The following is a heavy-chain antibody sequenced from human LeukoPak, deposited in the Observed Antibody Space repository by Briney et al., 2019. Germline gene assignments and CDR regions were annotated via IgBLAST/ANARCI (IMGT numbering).Heavy chain of an antibody. CDR3: AKDSFSGGYGSGWWDY. CDR1: GFTFDDYA. J-gene: IGHJ4*02. V-gene: IGHV3-9*01. D-gene: IGHD6-19*01. Sequence: GRSLRLSCAASGFTFDDYAMHWVRQAPGKGLEWVSGISWNSGSIGYADSVKGRFTISRDSAKNSLYLQMNSLRAEDTALYYCAKDSFSGGYGSGWWDYWGQGTLVTVSS. CDR2: ISWNSGSI.